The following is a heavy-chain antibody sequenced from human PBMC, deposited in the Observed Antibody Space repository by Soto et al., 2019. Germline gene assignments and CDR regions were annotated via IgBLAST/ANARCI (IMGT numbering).Heavy chain of an antibody. V-gene: IGHV3-23*01. CDR2: IDGRDGT. CDR1: GFTFRAYT. Sequence: EVQLLESGGGLVQPGGSLRLSCAGSGFTFRAYTMAWVRQAPGKGLEWVSGIDGRDGTYYADSVKGRFNISRDSSRNTLFQQMKSLRADDTAVYYCAKTGPVTARIRFDSWGQGALVTVS. CDR3: AKTGPVTARIRFDS. D-gene: IGHD2-21*02. J-gene: IGHJ4*02.